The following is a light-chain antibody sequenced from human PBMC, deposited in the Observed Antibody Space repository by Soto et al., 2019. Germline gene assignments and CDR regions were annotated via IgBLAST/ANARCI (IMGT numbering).Light chain of an antibody. CDR1: SSNIGAGYD. V-gene: IGLV1-40*01. Sequence: QSVLTQPPSVSGAPGQRVTISCTGSSSNIGAGYDVHWYQQLPGTAPKLLIYGNSNRPSGVPDRFSGSKSGTSASLAITGLQAEDEAGYYCQSYDSSLTVFGGGTQLTVL. CDR3: QSYDSSLTV. CDR2: GNS. J-gene: IGLJ2*01.